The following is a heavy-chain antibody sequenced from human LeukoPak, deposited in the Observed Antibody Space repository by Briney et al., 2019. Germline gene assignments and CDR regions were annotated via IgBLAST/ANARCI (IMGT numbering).Heavy chain of an antibody. Sequence: GGSLRLSCAASGFTFTSYALSWVRQAPGKGLEWVSFIYSAGSTHYSDSVKGRFTISIDNSKNTLYLQMNSLRAEDTAVYYCARVPTYYDILTGYRIDYWGQGTLVTVSS. CDR3: ARVPTYYDILTGYRIDY. J-gene: IGHJ4*02. V-gene: IGHV3-53*01. CDR1: GFTFTSYA. CDR2: IYSAGST. D-gene: IGHD3-9*01.